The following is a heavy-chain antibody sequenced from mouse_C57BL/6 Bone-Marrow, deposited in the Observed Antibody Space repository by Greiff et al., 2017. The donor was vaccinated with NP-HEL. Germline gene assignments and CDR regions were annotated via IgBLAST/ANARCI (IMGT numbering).Heavy chain of an antibody. CDR3: ARGGMITTLYYYAMDY. CDR1: GYTFTGYW. Sequence: LVESGAELMKPGASVKLSCKATGYTFTGYWIEWVKQRPGHGLEWIGEILPGSGSTNYNEKFKGKATFTADTSSNTAYMQLSSLTTEDSAIYYCARGGMITTLYYYAMDYWGQGTSVTVSS. J-gene: IGHJ4*01. V-gene: IGHV1-9*01. CDR2: ILPGSGST. D-gene: IGHD2-4*01.